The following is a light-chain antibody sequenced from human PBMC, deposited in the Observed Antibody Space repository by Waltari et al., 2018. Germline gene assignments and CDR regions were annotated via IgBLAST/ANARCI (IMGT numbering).Light chain of an antibody. V-gene: IGLV3-10*01. Sequence: SYELTQPPSVSVSPGQTARITCSGHELPRTYAYWFQQTSGQAPQLVIYEDTKRPAGIPERFSGSSSGTGATWTITGAQVDDEADYYCYSSDSTGLRVFGGGTTVVVL. J-gene: IGLJ1*01. CDR2: EDT. CDR1: ELPRTY. CDR3: YSSDSTGLRV.